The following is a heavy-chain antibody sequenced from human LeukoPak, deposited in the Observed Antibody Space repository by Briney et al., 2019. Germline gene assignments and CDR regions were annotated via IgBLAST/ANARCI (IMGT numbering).Heavy chain of an antibody. CDR2: IIPIFGTA. J-gene: IGHJ5*02. CDR1: GYTFTSYD. V-gene: IGHV1-69*13. Sequence: ASVKVSCKASGYTFTSYDINWVRQAPGQGLEWMGGIIPIFGTANYAQKFQGRVTITADESTSTAYMELSSLRSEDTAVYYCAREEYYDFWSGHNWFDPWGQGTLVTVSS. D-gene: IGHD3-3*01. CDR3: AREEYYDFWSGHNWFDP.